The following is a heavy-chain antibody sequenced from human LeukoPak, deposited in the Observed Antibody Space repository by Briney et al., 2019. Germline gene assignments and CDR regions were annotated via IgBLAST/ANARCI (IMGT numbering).Heavy chain of an antibody. CDR3: ARDKFGEDYMDV. V-gene: IGHV4-59*12. CDR1: GGSISSYY. D-gene: IGHD3-10*01. CDR2: INHSGST. J-gene: IGHJ6*03. Sequence: SETLSLTCTVSGGSISSYYWSWIRQPPGKGLEWIGEINHSGSTNYNPSLKSRVTISVDTSKNQFSLKLSSVTAADTAVYYCARDKFGEDYMDVWGKGTTVTVSS.